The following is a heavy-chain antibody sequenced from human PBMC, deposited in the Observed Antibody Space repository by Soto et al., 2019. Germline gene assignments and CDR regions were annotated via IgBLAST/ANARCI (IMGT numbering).Heavy chain of an antibody. D-gene: IGHD1-26*01. V-gene: IGHV5-51*01. J-gene: IGHJ4*02. CDR1: GYSFASHW. Sequence: GESLKISCKGSGYSFASHWVAWVRQMPEKGLEWIGTIYPGDSDTKYSSAFRGHVTISADTSVSTAYLQWRSLEATDSAIYYCARYSGSYWHYLDFWGQGTLVTVSP. CDR2: IYPGDSDT. CDR3: ARYSGSYWHYLDF.